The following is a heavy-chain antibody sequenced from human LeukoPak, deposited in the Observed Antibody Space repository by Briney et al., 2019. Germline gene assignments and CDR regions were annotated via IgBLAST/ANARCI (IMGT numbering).Heavy chain of an antibody. D-gene: IGHD3-3*01. CDR2: MYYSGST. J-gene: IGHJ4*02. CDR3: ARDFRGGYDFWSGYYTPYYFDY. Sequence: SETLSLTSTVSGGSISSSGYYWGWICQPPGKGLEWIGSMYYSGSTYYNPSLKSRVTISVDTSKNHFSLKLSSVTAADTAVYYCARDFRGGYDFWSGYYTPYYFDYWGQGTLVTVSP. CDR1: GGSISSSGYY. V-gene: IGHV4-39*07.